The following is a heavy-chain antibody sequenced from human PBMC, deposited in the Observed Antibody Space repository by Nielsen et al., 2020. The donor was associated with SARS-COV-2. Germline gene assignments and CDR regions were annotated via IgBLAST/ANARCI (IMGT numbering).Heavy chain of an antibody. J-gene: IGHJ2*01. CDR1: GFTFSSHT. CDR3: ARGNRFGELDWFFDV. D-gene: IGHD3-10*01. V-gene: IGHV3-30*04. Sequence: GESLKISCAASGFTFSSHTMSWVRQAPGKGLEWVAVISNDGSNKKYADSVRGRFTIARDNSKNTLYLQMNSLRTEDTAVYHCARGNRFGELDWFFDVWGRGTLVTFSS. CDR2: ISNDGSNK.